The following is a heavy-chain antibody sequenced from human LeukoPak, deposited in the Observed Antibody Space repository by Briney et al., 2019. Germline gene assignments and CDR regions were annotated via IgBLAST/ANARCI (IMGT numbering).Heavy chain of an antibody. CDR2: ISGSGGST. CDR3: AKDLQQWLFDY. Sequence: GGSLRLSCAASGFTFSDYAMNWVRQAPGKGLEWVSAISGSGGSTYYADSVKGRFTISRDNSKNTLYPQMNSLRAEDTAVYYCAKDLQQWLFDYWGQGTLVTVSS. J-gene: IGHJ4*02. D-gene: IGHD6-19*01. V-gene: IGHV3-23*01. CDR1: GFTFSDYA.